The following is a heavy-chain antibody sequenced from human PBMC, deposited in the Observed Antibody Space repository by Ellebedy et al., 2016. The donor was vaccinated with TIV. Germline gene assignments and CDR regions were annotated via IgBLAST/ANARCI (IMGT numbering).Heavy chain of an antibody. J-gene: IGHJ5*02. CDR3: ARLGRPYSSDGNPDP. D-gene: IGHD6-25*01. Sequence: GESLKIPCKGSGYSFTSYWISWVRQMPRKGLEWRGRIDPSDSYTNYSPSFQGHVTISADKSISTAYLQWSSLKASDTAMYYCARLGRPYSSDGNPDPWGQGTLVTVSS. CDR2: IDPSDSYT. V-gene: IGHV5-10-1*01. CDR1: GYSFTSYW.